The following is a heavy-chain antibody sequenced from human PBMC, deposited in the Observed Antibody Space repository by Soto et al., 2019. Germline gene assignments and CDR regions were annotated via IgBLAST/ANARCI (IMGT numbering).Heavy chain of an antibody. CDR1: GGSFSGYY. V-gene: IGHV4-34*01. CDR3: ARGRGVRFDLVWSYYFDY. Sequence: SETLSLTCAVYGGSFSGYYWIWIRQPPGKGLEWIGEINHSGSTYYNPSLKSRVTISVDTSKNQFSLKLSSVTAADTVVYYCARGRGVRFDLVWSYYFDYWGQGTLVTVSS. CDR2: INHSGST. D-gene: IGHD3-3*01. J-gene: IGHJ4*02.